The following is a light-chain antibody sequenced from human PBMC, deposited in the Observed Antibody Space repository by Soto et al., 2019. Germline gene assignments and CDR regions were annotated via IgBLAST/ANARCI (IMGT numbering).Light chain of an antibody. Sequence: QSVLTQSPSASASLGASVKLTCTLSSGHSSYTIAWPQQQPEKGPRYLMKLNSDGRHSKGDGIPDRVSGSSSGAKRYLTISSLQSEDEADYFCQTWGTGLRVFGGGTKLTVL. CDR1: SGHSSYT. CDR2: LNSDGRH. V-gene: IGLV4-69*01. CDR3: QTWGTGLRV. J-gene: IGLJ3*02.